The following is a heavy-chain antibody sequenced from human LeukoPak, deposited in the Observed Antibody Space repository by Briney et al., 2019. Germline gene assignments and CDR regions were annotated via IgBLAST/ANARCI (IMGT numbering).Heavy chain of an antibody. J-gene: IGHJ4*02. CDR2: IGTSGTSGTTT. CDR1: GFTFSTYE. CDR3: TREGDSNHFQY. D-gene: IGHD2-21*01. Sequence: GGSLRLSCAASGFTFSTYEMNWVRQTPGQGLEWVPYIGTSGTSGTTTYYAGSVKGRFTISRDNSKNSLYLQMNSLRAEDTAVYYCTREGDSNHFQYWGQGILVTVSS. V-gene: IGHV3-48*03.